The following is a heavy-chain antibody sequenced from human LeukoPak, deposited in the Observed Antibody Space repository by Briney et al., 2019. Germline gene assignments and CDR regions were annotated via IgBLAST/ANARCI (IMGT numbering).Heavy chain of an antibody. CDR1: GFTFSSYA. V-gene: IGHV3-53*01. D-gene: IGHD5-24*01. CDR3: AREGGDGYNSYYYYGMDV. J-gene: IGHJ6*02. Sequence: GGSLRLSCAASGFTFSSYAMSWVRQAPGKGLEWVSVIYSGGSTYYADSVKGRFTISRDNSKNTLYLQMNSLRAEDTAVYYCAREGGDGYNSYYYYGMDVWGQGTTVTVSS. CDR2: IYSGGST.